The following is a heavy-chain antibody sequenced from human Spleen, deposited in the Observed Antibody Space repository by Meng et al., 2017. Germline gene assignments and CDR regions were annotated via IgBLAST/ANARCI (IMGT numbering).Heavy chain of an antibody. CDR2: IRSKGDTYAT. J-gene: IGHJ4*01. CDR1: GFTFSSYA. CDR3: SGHVDY. V-gene: IGHV3-73*01. Sequence: GGSLRLSCAASGFTFSSYAMSWVRQASGKGLEWVGRIRSKGDTYATAYAASVKGRFTISRDDSKNTAYLQMNSLKTEDTAVYYCSGHVDYWGHGTLVTVSS.